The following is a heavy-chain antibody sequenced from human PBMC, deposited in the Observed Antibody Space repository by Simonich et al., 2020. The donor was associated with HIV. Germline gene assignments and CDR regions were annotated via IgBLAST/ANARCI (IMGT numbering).Heavy chain of an antibody. D-gene: IGHD5-12*01. Sequence: EVQLVESGGGLVQPGGSLRLSCAASGFTFSSYELNWVRQAPGKGRGVVSYIRSSGSTIYYADSVKGRFTISRDNAKNSLYLQMNSLRAEDTAVYYCARGGLIVATITLDYYYYGMDVWGQGTTVTVSS. CDR3: ARGGLIVATITLDYYYYGMDV. CDR1: GFTFSSYE. J-gene: IGHJ6*02. V-gene: IGHV3-48*03. CDR2: IRSSGSTI.